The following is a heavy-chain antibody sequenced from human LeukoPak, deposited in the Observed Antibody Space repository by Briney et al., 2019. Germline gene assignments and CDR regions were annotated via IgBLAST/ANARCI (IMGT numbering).Heavy chain of an antibody. CDR3: ASRSTTAFHY. J-gene: IGHJ4*02. V-gene: IGHV4-34*01. D-gene: IGHD5/OR15-5a*01. Sequence: PSETLSLTCAVYGGSFSGYYWSWIRQPPGKGLEWIGEINHSGSTNYNPSLKSRVTISLDTSKNQFSLKLSSVTAADTAVYYCASRSTTAFHYWGQGTLVTASS. CDR2: INHSGST. CDR1: GGSFSGYY.